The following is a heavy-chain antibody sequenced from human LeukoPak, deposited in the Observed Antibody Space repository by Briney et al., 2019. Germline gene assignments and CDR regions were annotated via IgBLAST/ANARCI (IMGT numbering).Heavy chain of an antibody. CDR1: GFTFSSYA. V-gene: IGHV3-30-3*01. D-gene: IGHD2-8*01. CDR2: ISYDGSNK. J-gene: IGHJ4*02. CDR3: ARDRSRQWSKPDY. Sequence: GGSLRLSCAASGFTFSSYAMHWVRQAPGKGLEWVAVISYDGSNKYYADSVKGRFTISRDNSKNTLYLQMNSLRAEDTAVYYYARDRSRQWSKPDYWGQGTLVTVSS.